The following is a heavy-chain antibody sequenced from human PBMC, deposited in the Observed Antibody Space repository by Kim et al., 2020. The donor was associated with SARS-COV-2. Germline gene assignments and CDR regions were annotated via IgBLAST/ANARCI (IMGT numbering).Heavy chain of an antibody. CDR3: ARVVLYSLPGNLTE. CDR1: GGTFSSYA. D-gene: IGHD1-7*01. Sequence: SVKVSCKASGGTFSSYAISWVRQAPGQGLEWMGRIIPILGIANYAQKFQGRVTITADKSTSTAYMELSSLRSEDTAVYYCARVVLYSLPGNLTEWGQGTLVTVSS. CDR2: IIPILGIA. J-gene: IGHJ4*02. V-gene: IGHV1-69*04.